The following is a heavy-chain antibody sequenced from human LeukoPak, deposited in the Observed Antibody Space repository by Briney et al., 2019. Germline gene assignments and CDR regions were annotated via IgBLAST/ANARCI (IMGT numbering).Heavy chain of an antibody. CDR2: IWYDGSNK. D-gene: IGHD3-16*01. J-gene: IGHJ5*02. V-gene: IGHV3-33*01. CDR1: GFTFSSYG. Sequence: GRSLRLSCAASGFTFSSYGMRWVRQAPGKGLEWVAVIWYDGSNKYYADSVKGRFTISRDDSKNTLYLQMNSLRAEDTAVYYCAREVWRFPGKGEDWFDPWGQGTLVTVSS. CDR3: AREVWRFPGKGEDWFDP.